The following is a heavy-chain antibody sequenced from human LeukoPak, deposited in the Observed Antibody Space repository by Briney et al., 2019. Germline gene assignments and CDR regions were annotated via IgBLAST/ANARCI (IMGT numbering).Heavy chain of an antibody. CDR1: GYTFTSYG. Sequence: ASVKVSCKASGYTFTSYGISWVRQAPGQGLEWMGRIIPILGIANYAQKFQGRVTITADKSTSTAYMELSSLRSEDTAVYYCARDLEAFGEYGNDYWGQGTLVTVSS. J-gene: IGHJ4*02. CDR3: ARDLEAFGEYGNDY. V-gene: IGHV1-69*04. CDR2: IIPILGIA. D-gene: IGHD3-10*01.